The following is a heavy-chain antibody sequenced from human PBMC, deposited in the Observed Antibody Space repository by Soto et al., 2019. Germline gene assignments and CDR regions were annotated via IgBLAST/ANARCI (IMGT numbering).Heavy chain of an antibody. CDR3: ARDEEVVAATGAFDI. CDR1: GFTFSSYS. CDR2: ISSSSSYI. V-gene: IGHV3-21*01. J-gene: IGHJ3*02. D-gene: IGHD2-15*01. Sequence: GGSLRLSCAASGFTFSSYSMNWVRQAPGKGLEWVSSISSSSSYIYYADSVKGRFTISRDNAKNSLYLQMNSLRAEDTAVYYCARDEEVVAATGAFDIWGQGTMVTVSS.